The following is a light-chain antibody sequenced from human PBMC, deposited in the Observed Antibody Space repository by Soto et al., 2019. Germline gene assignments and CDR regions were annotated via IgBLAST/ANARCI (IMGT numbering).Light chain of an antibody. Sequence: ALTQPASVSGSPGQSITISCSGTSSDVGAYNYVSWYQQHPGKAPRVMIYDVSNRPSGVSDRFSGSKSGNTATLTISGLQAEDEADYYCSSYTSDNTYVFASGTKLTVL. J-gene: IGLJ1*01. V-gene: IGLV2-14*03. CDR2: DVS. CDR3: SSYTSDNTYV. CDR1: SSDVGAYNY.